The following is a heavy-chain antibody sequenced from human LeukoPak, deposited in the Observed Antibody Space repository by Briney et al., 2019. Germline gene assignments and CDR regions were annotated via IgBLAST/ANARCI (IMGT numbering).Heavy chain of an antibody. Sequence: SETLSLTCTVSSDSISSYYWSWIRQPPGKGLEWIGYIYYSGTTKYNPSLKSRVTISIDTSKNQFSLKLSSVTAADTAVYYCASDPLPAAISGYYYGMDVWGQGTTVTVSS. CDR1: SDSISSYY. V-gene: IGHV4-59*12. CDR2: IYYSGTT. J-gene: IGHJ6*02. D-gene: IGHD2-2*02. CDR3: ASDPLPAAISGYYYGMDV.